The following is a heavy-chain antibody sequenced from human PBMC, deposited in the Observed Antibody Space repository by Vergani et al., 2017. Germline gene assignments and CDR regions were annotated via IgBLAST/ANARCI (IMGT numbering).Heavy chain of an antibody. D-gene: IGHD1-1*01. CDR3: ARDRRVTTPKIPYMDV. V-gene: IGHV1-3*01. CDR1: GYTFTSYA. J-gene: IGHJ6*03. Sequence: QVQLVQSGAEVKKPGASVKVSCKASGYTFTSYAMHWVRLAPGQRLEWMGWINAGNGNTKYSQKFQGRVTITRDTSASTAYMELSSLRSEDTAVYYCARDRRVTTPKIPYMDVWGKGTTVTVSS. CDR2: INAGNGNT.